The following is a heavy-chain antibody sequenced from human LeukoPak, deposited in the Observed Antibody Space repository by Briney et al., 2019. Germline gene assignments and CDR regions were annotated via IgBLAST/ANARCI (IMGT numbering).Heavy chain of an antibody. CDR1: GFTFSSYA. Sequence: SGGSLRLSCAASGFTFSSYAMSWVRQSPGMGLEWVSGISGSGGSTYYADSVKGRFTISRDNSKNTLYLQMNSLRAEDTAVYYCAKEVVDTAMVTPIDYWGQGTLVTVSS. J-gene: IGHJ4*02. D-gene: IGHD5-18*01. V-gene: IGHV3-23*01. CDR2: ISGSGGST. CDR3: AKEVVDTAMVTPIDY.